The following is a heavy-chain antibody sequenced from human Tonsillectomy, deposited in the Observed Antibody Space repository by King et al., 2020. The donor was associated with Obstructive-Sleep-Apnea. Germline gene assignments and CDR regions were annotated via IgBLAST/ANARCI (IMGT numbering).Heavy chain of an antibody. CDR1: GYTFTGYF. CDR2: INPNSGIT. J-gene: IGHJ3*02. V-gene: IGHV1-2*04. CDR3: TRDYFVRSGYYYGSAFDI. Sequence: VQLVESGAEVKKPGAAVKVSCKASGYTFTGYFIHWVRQAPGQGLEWMGWINPNSGITNYAQKFQGWVTMTRDTSINTVYMELGRLRSDDTAVYYCTRDYFVRSGYYYGSAFDIWGQGTMVTVSS. D-gene: IGHD3-22*01.